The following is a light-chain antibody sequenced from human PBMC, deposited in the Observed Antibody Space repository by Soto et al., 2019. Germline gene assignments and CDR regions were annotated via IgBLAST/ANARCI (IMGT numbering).Light chain of an antibody. CDR3: QHYNTYSLT. J-gene: IGKJ1*01. CDR1: QSISSW. Sequence: DIQMTQSPSTLSASVGDRVTITCRASQSISSWLAWYQQKPGKAPKLLIYEASSLESGVPSRFSGSGSGTEFTPTISSLLPDYFSTYYCQHYNTYSLTFGYGTDVEIK. CDR2: EAS. V-gene: IGKV1-5*03.